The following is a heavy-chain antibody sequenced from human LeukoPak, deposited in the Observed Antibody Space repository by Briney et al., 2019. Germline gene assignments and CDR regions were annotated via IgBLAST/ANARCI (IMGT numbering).Heavy chain of an antibody. V-gene: IGHV3-21*01. Sequence: GGSLRLSCAASGFTFSTYSMNWVRQAPGKGLEWVSSISSSSRYIYSADSVKGRFTISRDNAKNSLYLQMNSLRVEDTAVYYCAGKSEYSYDSALDYWGQGTLVTVSS. D-gene: IGHD5-18*01. CDR1: GFTFSTYS. J-gene: IGHJ4*02. CDR2: ISSSSRYI. CDR3: AGKSEYSYDSALDY.